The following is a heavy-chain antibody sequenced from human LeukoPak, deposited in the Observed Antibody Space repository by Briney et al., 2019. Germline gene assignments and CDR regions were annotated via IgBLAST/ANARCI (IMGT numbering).Heavy chain of an antibody. CDR1: GFTFSNYA. J-gene: IGHJ4*02. Sequence: GGSLRLSCAASGFTFSNYAMSWVRQAPGNGLEWVSVISGSGGSTYYADSVKGQFTIFRDNSKNTVYLQMNSLRADDTAVYYCAKGDTGMVRRYYFDYWGQGTLVTVSS. V-gene: IGHV3-23*01. CDR3: AKGDTGMVRRYYFDY. D-gene: IGHD5-18*01. CDR2: ISGSGGST.